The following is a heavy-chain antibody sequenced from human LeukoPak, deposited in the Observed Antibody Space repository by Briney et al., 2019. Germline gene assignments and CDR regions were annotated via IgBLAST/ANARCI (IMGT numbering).Heavy chain of an antibody. J-gene: IGHJ4*02. CDR1: GFTFSNYG. V-gene: IGHV3-30*12. D-gene: IGHD1-26*01. CDR3: AKKNSGSYYGYFGY. Sequence: GGSLRLSCAASGFTFSNYGMHWVRQAPGKGLEWVAVISYDGSNKYYADSVKGRFTISRDNSKNTLYLQMNSLRAEDTAVYYCAKKNSGSYYGYFGYWGQGTLVTVSS. CDR2: ISYDGSNK.